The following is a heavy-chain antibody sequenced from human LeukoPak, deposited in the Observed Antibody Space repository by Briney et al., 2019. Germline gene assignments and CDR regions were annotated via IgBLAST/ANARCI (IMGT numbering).Heavy chain of an antibody. V-gene: IGHV4-39*01. J-gene: IGHJ4*02. D-gene: IGHD5-18*01. CDR2: IYYSGST. Sequence: SETLSLTCTVSGGSISSSSYYWGWIRQPPGQGLEWIGSIYYSGSTYYNPSLKSRVTISVDTSKNQFSLKLSSVTAADTAVYYCARLDRYSYGSLDYWGQGTLVTVSS. CDR3: ARLDRYSYGSLDY. CDR1: GGSISSSSYY.